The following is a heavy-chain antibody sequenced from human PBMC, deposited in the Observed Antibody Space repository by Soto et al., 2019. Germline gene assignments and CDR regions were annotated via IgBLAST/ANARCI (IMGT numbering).Heavy chain of an antibody. V-gene: IGHV4-39*01. D-gene: IGHD3-22*01. Sequence: PSETLSLACSVPSRSISSNSYYWGWIRQPPGKRLEWIGSIYYSGSTYYNPSLKSRVTISVDTSKNQFSLKLSSVTAADTAVYYCASYYYDSSGYYY. CDR1: SRSISSNSYY. CDR3: ASYYYDSSGYYY. J-gene: IGHJ6*01. CDR2: IYYSGST.